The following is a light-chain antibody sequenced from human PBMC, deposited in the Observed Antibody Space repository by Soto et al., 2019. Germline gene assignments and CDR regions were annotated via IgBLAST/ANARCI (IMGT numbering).Light chain of an antibody. J-gene: IGLJ3*02. V-gene: IGLV2-23*02. Sequence: QSVLTQPASVSGSPGQSITISCTGTSSDVGSYNLVSWYQQHPGKAPKLMIYEVSKRPSGVSNRFSGSKSGNTASLTISGLQAEDEADYYCCSYAGSSTFVFGGWTKLTVL. CDR2: EVS. CDR3: CSYAGSSTFV. CDR1: SSDVGSYNL.